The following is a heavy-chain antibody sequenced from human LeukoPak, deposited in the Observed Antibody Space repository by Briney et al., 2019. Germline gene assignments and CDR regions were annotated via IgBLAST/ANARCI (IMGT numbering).Heavy chain of an antibody. D-gene: IGHD3-16*01. Sequence: GGSLRLSCAASGFTVSSNYMSWVRQAPGKGLEWVSVIYSGGSTYYADSVKGRFTISRDNAKNSLYLQMNSLRVEDTAVYYCAKRGQPLADYWGQGTLVTVSS. CDR2: IYSGGST. CDR1: GFTVSSNY. V-gene: IGHV3-53*01. J-gene: IGHJ4*02. CDR3: AKRGQPLADY.